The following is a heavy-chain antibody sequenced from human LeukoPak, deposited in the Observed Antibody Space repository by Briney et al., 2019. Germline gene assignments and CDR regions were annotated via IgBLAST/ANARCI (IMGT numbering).Heavy chain of an antibody. V-gene: IGHV3-21*01. CDR3: ARDFYDSSGYYYDY. D-gene: IGHD3-22*01. J-gene: IGHJ4*02. CDR1: GFTFSRYS. CDR2: ISGSIYK. Sequence: PGGSLRLSCAASGFTFSRYSMNWVRQAPGKGLEWVSSISGSIYKYYADSVKGRFTISRDNAKNSLYLQMNSLRAEDTAVYYCARDFYDSSGYYYDYWGQGTLVTVSS.